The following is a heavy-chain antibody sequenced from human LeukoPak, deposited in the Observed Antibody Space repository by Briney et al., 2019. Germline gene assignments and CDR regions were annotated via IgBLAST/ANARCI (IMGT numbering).Heavy chain of an antibody. CDR1: GFTFSTYN. J-gene: IGHJ4*02. D-gene: IGHD1-26*01. Sequence: GGSLRLSCAASGFTFSTYNMNWVRQAPGKGLEWVSYISSSGTTIPYAQSVKGRFTITRDNAQNSLTLHMNTLRADDTAVYYCAKDGGTHFDHWGQGTLVTVSS. V-gene: IGHV3-48*01. CDR2: ISSSGTTI. CDR3: AKDGGTHFDH.